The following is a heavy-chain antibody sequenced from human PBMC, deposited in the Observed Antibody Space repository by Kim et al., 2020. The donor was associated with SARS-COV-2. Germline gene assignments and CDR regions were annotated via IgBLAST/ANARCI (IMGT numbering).Heavy chain of an antibody. CDR2: ISSSSSYI. V-gene: IGHV3-21*01. Sequence: GGSLRLSCAASGFTFSSYSMNWVRQAPGKGLEWVSSISSSSSYIYYADSVKGRFTISRDNAKNSLYLQMNSLRAEDTAVYYCARDGNCGGDCYIDYWGQGTLVTVSS. D-gene: IGHD2-21*02. CDR1: GFTFSSYS. CDR3: ARDGNCGGDCYIDY. J-gene: IGHJ4*02.